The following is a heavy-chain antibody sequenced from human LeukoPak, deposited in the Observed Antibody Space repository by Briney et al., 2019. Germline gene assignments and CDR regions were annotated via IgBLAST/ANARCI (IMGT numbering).Heavy chain of an antibody. CDR1: GFTFSSYA. J-gene: IGHJ4*02. D-gene: IGHD3-10*01. CDR2: MSGRGTT. V-gene: IGHV3-23*01. CDR3: ARGSGTVY. Sequence: GGSLRLSCAASGFTFSSYAMTWVRQAPGKGLEWVSTMSGRGTTYYAESVKGRFTISRDNSKNTLYLQMNSLRAEDTAVYYCARGSGTVYWGQGTLVTVSS.